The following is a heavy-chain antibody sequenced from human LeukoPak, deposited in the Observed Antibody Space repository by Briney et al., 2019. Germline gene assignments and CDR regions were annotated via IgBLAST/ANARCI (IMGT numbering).Heavy chain of an antibody. CDR3: ARALKWGSTWFDP. J-gene: IGHJ5*02. D-gene: IGHD7-27*01. CDR1: GGSISSYY. CDR2: IYYSGST. Sequence: PSETLSLTCTVSGGSISSYYWSWIRQPPGKGLEWIGYIYYSGSTNYNPSLKSRVTISVDTSKNQFSLKLSSVTAADTAVYYCARALKWGSTWFDPWGQGALVTVSS. V-gene: IGHV4-59*01.